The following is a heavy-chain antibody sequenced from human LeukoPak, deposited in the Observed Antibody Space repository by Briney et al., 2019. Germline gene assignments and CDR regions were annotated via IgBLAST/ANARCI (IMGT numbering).Heavy chain of an antibody. Sequence: KASETLSLTCTVSGGSISGYYWSWIRQPPGKGLEWIGYIYYSGSSNYNPSLESRVTMSVDSSKNQFSLKLSSVTAADTAVYYCARAIYGFDYWGQGTLVTVSS. V-gene: IGHV4-59*08. CDR3: ARAIYGFDY. CDR2: IYYSGSS. J-gene: IGHJ4*02. CDR1: GGSISGYY. D-gene: IGHD4-17*01.